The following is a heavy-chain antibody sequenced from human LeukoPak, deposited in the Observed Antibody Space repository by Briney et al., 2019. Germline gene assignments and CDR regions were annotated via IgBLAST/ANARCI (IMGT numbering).Heavy chain of an antibody. J-gene: IGHJ4*02. CDR3: ARAPGYSYGLDY. CDR1: GGSISSYY. V-gene: IGHV4-59*01. CDR2: IYYSGST. Sequence: SETLSLTCTVSGGSISSYYWSWIRQPPGKGLEWIGYIYYSGSTNYNPSLKSRVTISVDTSKIQFSLKLSSVTAADTAVYYCARAPGYSYGLDYWGQGTLVTVSS. D-gene: IGHD5-18*01.